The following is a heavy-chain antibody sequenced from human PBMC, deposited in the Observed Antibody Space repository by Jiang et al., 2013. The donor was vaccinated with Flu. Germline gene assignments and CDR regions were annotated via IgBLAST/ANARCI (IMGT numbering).Heavy chain of an antibody. CDR2: INHSGST. J-gene: IGHJ4*02. V-gene: IGHV4-34*01. D-gene: IGHD3-22*01. Sequence: PSETLSLTCAVYGGSFSGYYWSWIRQPPGKGLEWIGEINHSGSTNYNPSLKSRVTISVDTSKNQFSLKLSSVTAADTAVYYCARLGSSGYYLFDYWGQGTLVTVSS. CDR1: GGSFSGYY. CDR3: ARLGSSGYYLFDY.